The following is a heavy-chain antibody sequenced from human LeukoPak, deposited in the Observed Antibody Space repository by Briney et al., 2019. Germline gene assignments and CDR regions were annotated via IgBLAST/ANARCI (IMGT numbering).Heavy chain of an antibody. CDR3: AKERDISSSWYPSNYFDY. CDR2: ISYDGSNT. Sequence: PGGSLRLSCAASGFTFSSYGMHWVRQAPGKGLEWVAVISYDGSNTYYADSVKGRFTISRDNSKNTLYLQMNSLRAEDTAVYYCAKERDISSSWYPSNYFDYWGQGTLVIVSS. CDR1: GFTFSSYG. J-gene: IGHJ4*02. V-gene: IGHV3-30*18. D-gene: IGHD6-13*01.